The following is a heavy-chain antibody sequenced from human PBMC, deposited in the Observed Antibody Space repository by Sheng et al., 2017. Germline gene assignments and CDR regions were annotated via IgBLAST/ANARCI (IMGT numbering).Heavy chain of an antibody. J-gene: IGHJ2*01. V-gene: IGHV4-38-2*02. Sequence: QVQLQESGPGLVKPSETLSLTCTVSGYSISSGYFWGWIRQPPGKGLEWIGAIYHSGTTYYNPSLKSRVTISLDTSKNQFSLKVKSVTAADTAVYYCARVGGYSGYDYWYFDLWGLAPWSLSP. D-gene: IGHD5-12*01. CDR2: IYHSGTT. CDR1: GYSISSGYF. CDR3: ARVGGYSGYDYWYFDL.